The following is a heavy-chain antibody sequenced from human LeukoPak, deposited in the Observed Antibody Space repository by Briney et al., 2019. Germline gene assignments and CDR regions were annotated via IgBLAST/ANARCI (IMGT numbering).Heavy chain of an antibody. CDR1: GFTFSSYW. CDR2: INSDGSIT. CDR3: ARVVGATNY. V-gene: IGHV3-74*01. J-gene: IGHJ4*02. Sequence: GGSLRLSCADSGFTFSSYWMHWVRQAPGKGLVWVSRINSDGSITTYADSVKGRFTISRDNAKNTLYLQMNSLRAEDTAVYYCARVVGATNYWGQGTLVTVSS. D-gene: IGHD1-26*01.